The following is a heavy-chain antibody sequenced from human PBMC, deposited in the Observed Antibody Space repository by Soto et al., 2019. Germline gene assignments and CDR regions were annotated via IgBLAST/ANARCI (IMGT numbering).Heavy chain of an antibody. CDR2: IYYSGST. V-gene: IGHV4-39*01. CDR3: ARHVRGIVATMDNWFDP. D-gene: IGHD5-12*01. J-gene: IGHJ5*02. CDR1: GGSISSSSYY. Sequence: PSETLSLTCTVSGGSISSSSYYWGWIRQPPGKGLEWIGSIYYSGSTYYNPSLKSRVTISVDTSKNQFSLKLSSVTAADTAVYYCARHVRGIVATMDNWFDPWGQGTLVTVSS.